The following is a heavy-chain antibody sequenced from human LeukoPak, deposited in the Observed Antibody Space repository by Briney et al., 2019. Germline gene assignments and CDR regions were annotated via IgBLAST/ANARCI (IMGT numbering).Heavy chain of an antibody. CDR3: ARFYANYIDAFDI. CDR2: AYYRSKWYN. CDR1: GDSVSSNSAA. J-gene: IGHJ3*02. Sequence: SQTLSLTCAISGDSVSSNSAAWNRLMQSPSRRLAWLGRAYYRSKWYNDYAVSVKSRITITPDTSKNQFSLQLNSVTPEDTAVYYCARFYANYIDAFDIWGQGTMVTVSS. V-gene: IGHV6-1*01. D-gene: IGHD2/OR15-2a*01.